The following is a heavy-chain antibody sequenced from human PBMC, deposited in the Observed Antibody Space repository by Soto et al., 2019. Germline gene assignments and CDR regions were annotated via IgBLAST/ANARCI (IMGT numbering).Heavy chain of an antibody. Sequence: PGGSLRLSCTASGFTFGDYAMSWFRQAPGKGLEWVGFIRSKAYGGTTEYAASVKGRFTISRDDSKSIAYLQMNSLKTEDTAVYYCTRARQARYYYYYGMDVWGQGTTVTVSS. V-gene: IGHV3-49*03. CDR2: IRSKAYGGTT. CDR3: TRARQARYYYYYGMDV. J-gene: IGHJ6*02. CDR1: GFTFGDYA.